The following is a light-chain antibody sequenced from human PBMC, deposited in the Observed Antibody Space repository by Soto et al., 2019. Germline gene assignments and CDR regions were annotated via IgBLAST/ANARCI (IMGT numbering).Light chain of an antibody. CDR1: SSDVGGYNY. Sequence: QSALTQPASGSGSPGQSITISCTGTSSDVGGYNYVSWYQQHPGKAPKLMIYDVSNRPSGVSNRFSGSKSGNTASLTISGLQAEDEADYYCSSYTSSIVVFGGGTKVTVL. J-gene: IGLJ2*01. CDR2: DVS. V-gene: IGLV2-14*01. CDR3: SSYTSSIVV.